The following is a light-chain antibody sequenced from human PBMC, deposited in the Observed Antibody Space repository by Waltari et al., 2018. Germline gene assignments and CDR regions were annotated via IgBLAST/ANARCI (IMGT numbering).Light chain of an antibody. J-gene: IGKJ3*01. CDR3: QQYNSYSVT. CDR1: QSIGSW. Sequence: DIQMTQSPSTLSASVGDRATITCRASQSIGSWLAWYQQKPGKAPKLLIYKASTLLSGVPSRFSGSGSGTEFTLNISSLQPDDFATYYCQQYNSYSVTFGPGTKVDIK. CDR2: KAS. V-gene: IGKV1-5*03.